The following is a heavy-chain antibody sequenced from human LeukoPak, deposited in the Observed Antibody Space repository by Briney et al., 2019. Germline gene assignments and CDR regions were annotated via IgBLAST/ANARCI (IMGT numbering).Heavy chain of an antibody. V-gene: IGHV3-23*01. CDR3: AKVYYYGSGSYYNDAFDI. D-gene: IGHD3-10*01. J-gene: IGHJ3*02. Sequence: PGGSLRLSCAASGFTFSSYAMSWVRQAPGKGLEWVSAISGSGGSTYYADSVKGRFTISRDNSKNTLYLQMSSLRAEDTAVYYCAKVYYYGSGSYYNDAFDIWGQGTMVTVSS. CDR2: ISGSGGST. CDR1: GFTFSSYA.